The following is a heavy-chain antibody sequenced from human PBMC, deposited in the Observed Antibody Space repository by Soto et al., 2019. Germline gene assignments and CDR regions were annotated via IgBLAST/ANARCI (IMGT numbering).Heavy chain of an antibody. Sequence: QVQLVQSGAEVKKPGSSVKVSCKASGGTFSSYAISWVRQAPGQGLEWMGGIIPIFGTANYAQKFQGRVTITADESTSTAYMELSSLRSEDTAVYYCAREPYGSGSYYIGRWFDPWGQGTLVTVSS. CDR1: GGTFSSYA. CDR2: IIPIFGTA. J-gene: IGHJ5*02. CDR3: AREPYGSGSYYIGRWFDP. V-gene: IGHV1-69*12. D-gene: IGHD3-10*01.